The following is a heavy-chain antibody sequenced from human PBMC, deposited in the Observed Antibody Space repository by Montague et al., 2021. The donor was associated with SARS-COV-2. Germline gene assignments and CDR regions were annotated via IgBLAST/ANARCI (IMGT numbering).Heavy chain of an antibody. D-gene: IGHD1-1*01. J-gene: IGHJ6*02. CDR3: ARERQGNYFHYYGLDV. Sequence: TLSLTCTVSGGSISSGSYYWSWIRQPAGKGLEWIGRIYTSGTTDYSFSLKSRVTISVDTSKNQFSLKLTSVTAADTAVYYCARERQGNYFHYYGLDVWGQGATVTVSS. CDR2: IYTSGTT. CDR1: GGSISSGSYY. V-gene: IGHV4-61*02.